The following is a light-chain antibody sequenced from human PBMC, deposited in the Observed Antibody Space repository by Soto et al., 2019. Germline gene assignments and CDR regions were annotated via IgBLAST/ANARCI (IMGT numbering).Light chain of an antibody. CDR3: LQHNSYPLT. CDR1: QSISNY. CDR2: AAY. Sequence: DIQMTQSTSSLSASVGDRVTITFRASQSISNYLNWYQQKPGKALKRLIYAAYSLQSGVPSRFSGSGSGTEFTLTISSLQPEDFATYYCLQHNSYPLTFGQGTKVDIK. V-gene: IGKV1-17*01. J-gene: IGKJ1*01.